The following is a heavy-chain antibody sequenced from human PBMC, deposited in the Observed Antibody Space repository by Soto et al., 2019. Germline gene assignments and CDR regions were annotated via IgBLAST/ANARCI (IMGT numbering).Heavy chain of an antibody. V-gene: IGHV4-59*05. D-gene: IGHD6-13*01. CDR2: IYYSGST. J-gene: IGHJ6*03. CDR3: ARPAAGPSLGNYYYYYMDV. Sequence: SETLSLTCTVSGGSINNHYWSWIRQPTGKGLEWIGSIYYSGSTYYNPSLKSRVTISVDTSKNQFSLKLSSVTAADTAVYYCARPAAGPSLGNYYYYYMDVWGKGTTVTVSS. CDR1: GGSINNHY.